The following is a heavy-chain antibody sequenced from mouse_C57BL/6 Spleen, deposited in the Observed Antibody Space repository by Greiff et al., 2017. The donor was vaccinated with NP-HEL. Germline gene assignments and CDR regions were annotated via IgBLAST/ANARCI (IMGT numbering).Heavy chain of an antibody. CDR2: IYPGSGST. D-gene: IGHD3-2*02. CDR3: ARDSSGYGGNFDY. V-gene: IGHV1-55*01. J-gene: IGHJ2*01. CDR1: GYTFTSYW. Sequence: VQLQQPGAELVKPGASVKMSCKASGYTFTSYWITWVKQRPGQGLEWIGDIYPGSGSTNYNEKFKSKATLTVDTSSSTAYMQLSSLTSEDSAVYYCARDSSGYGGNFDYWGQGTTLTVSS.